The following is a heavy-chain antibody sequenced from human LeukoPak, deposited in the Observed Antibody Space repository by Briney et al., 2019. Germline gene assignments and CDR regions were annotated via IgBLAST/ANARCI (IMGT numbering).Heavy chain of an antibody. CDR1: GDSISSYY. V-gene: IGHV4-59*08. Sequence: SETLSLTCTVSGDSISSYYWSWIRHPPGKGLEWIGYIYYSGSTDYNPPLKRRVTISVDTSKNQFSLKLSSVTAADTAVYYCARHGPLYEYFYYNMDVWGQGTTVTVSS. CDR3: ARHGPLYEYFYYNMDV. D-gene: IGHD5/OR15-5a*01. J-gene: IGHJ6*02. CDR2: IYYSGST.